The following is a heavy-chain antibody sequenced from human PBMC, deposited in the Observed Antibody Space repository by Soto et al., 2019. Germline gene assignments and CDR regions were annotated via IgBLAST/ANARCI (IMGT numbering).Heavy chain of an antibody. V-gene: IGHV4-59*08. CDR2: IYYSGST. Sequence: QVQLQESGPGLVKPSETLSLTCTVSGGSISSYYWSWIRQPPRKGLEWIGYIYYSGSTNYNPSLKSRVTISVDTSKNQFSLKLSSVTAPDTAVYYCARRYGYSFDYWGQGTLVTVSS. D-gene: IGHD1-1*01. CDR1: GGSISSYY. J-gene: IGHJ4*02. CDR3: ARRYGYSFDY.